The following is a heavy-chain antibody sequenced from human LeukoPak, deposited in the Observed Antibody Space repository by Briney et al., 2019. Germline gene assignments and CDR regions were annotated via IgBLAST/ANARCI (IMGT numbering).Heavy chain of an antibody. J-gene: IGHJ4*01. CDR1: VYTLTGYP. V-gene: IGHV1-2*02. CDR3: AREGVEMATIPDY. CDR2: INPNSGDT. D-gene: IGHD5-24*01. Sequence: GSVKVSCQGCVYTLTGYPMHWVGQAPGQEGEGVGWINPNSGDTNYAQKFQGRVTITRDTSISTAYMELSRLRSDDTAVYYWAREGVEMATIPDYWDQGTLVTVSS.